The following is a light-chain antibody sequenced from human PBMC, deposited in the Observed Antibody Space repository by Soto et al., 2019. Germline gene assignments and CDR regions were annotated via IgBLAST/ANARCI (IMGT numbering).Light chain of an antibody. CDR2: GAS. CDR3: QHYNYWPPKT. Sequence: EVVMTQSPATLSVSPGERATLSCRASESVSSNLAWYQQRPGQAPRLVIYGASTRATGIPARFSGGGSGTEFTLTISSLQSEDFAVYYCQHYNYWPPKTFGQGTKVEMK. J-gene: IGKJ1*01. CDR1: ESVSSN. V-gene: IGKV3-15*01.